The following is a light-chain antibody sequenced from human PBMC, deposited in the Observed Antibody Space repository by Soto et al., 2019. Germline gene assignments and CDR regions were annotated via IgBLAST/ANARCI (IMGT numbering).Light chain of an antibody. CDR3: QQYGTSLTWT. CDR2: GTS. CDR1: QSVKSSY. J-gene: IGKJ1*01. Sequence: EIVLTQSPGTLSLSPGERATLPCRASQSVKSSYLAWYQHKPGQAPRLLIYGTSSRATGIPDRFSGSGSGTDFTLTISRLEPEDFAVYYCQQYGTSLTWTFGQGTKVDIK. V-gene: IGKV3-20*01.